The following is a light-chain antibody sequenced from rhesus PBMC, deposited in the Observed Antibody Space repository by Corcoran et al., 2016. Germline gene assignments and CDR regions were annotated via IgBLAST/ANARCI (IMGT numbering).Light chain of an antibody. V-gene: IGKV1-43*01. CDR3: LQYNSNPLT. J-gene: IGKJ4*01. Sequence: DIQMTQSPSSLSASVGDRVTITCRASQGISTYLNWYQQKPGKAHKRLIYAASSLESGVPSRFSGSGSGTDFTLTISSLQPDDFATYYCLQYNSNPLTFGGGTKVEIK. CDR2: AAS. CDR1: QGISTY.